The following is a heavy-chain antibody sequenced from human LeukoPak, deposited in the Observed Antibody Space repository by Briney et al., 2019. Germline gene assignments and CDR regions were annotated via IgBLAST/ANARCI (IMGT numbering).Heavy chain of an antibody. CDR1: GGAFSTYV. J-gene: IGHJ4*02. CDR2: IIPIFTTV. Sequence: SVKVSCKASGGAFSTYVISWVRQAPGQGLEWMGRIIPIFTTVDYSQKFQGRLTITTDESTSTAYMELSSLRSEDTAMYYCARQRVVATTPLDYFDYWGQGTLVTVSS. V-gene: IGHV1-69*05. D-gene: IGHD2-15*01. CDR3: ARQRVVATTPLDYFDY.